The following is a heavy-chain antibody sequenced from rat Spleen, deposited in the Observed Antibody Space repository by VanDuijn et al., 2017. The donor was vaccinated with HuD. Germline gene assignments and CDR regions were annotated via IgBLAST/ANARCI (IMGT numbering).Heavy chain of an antibody. J-gene: IGHJ3*01. Sequence: EVQLAESGGGLVQPGRSLKLSCAASGFTFDDYGMAWVRQAPKNGLEWVASINWGGSSTYYPDNVKGRFTVSRDNAKSTLNLQLDSLRSEDTATYYCVRQDTSGYSNWFTYWGQGTLVTVSS. V-gene: IGHV5-29*01. CDR3: VRQDTSGYSNWFTY. CDR1: GFTFDDYG. CDR2: INWGGSST. D-gene: IGHD2-3*01.